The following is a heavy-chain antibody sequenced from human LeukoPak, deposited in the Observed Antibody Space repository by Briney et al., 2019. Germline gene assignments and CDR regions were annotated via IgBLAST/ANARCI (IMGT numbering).Heavy chain of an antibody. D-gene: IGHD6-13*01. Sequence: ETLSLTCAVHGESFSGYYWSWIRQPPGKGLDGIGEINHSGSTNYNPSLKSRVTISVDTSKNQFSLKLSSVTAADTAVYYCARAVGGAAAELFDYWGQGTLVTVSS. J-gene: IGHJ4*02. CDR2: INHSGST. CDR1: GESFSGYY. CDR3: ARAVGGAAAELFDY. V-gene: IGHV4-34*01.